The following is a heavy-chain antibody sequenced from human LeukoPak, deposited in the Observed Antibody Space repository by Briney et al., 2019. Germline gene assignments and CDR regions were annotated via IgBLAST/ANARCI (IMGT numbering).Heavy chain of an antibody. CDR2: IYYSGST. CDR1: GGSISSYY. D-gene: IGHD3-10*01. V-gene: IGHV4-59*12. CDR3: ARDGENPHYDY. J-gene: IGHJ4*02. Sequence: PSETLSLTCTVSGGSISSYYWSWIRQPPGKGLEWIGYIYYSGSTNYNPSLKSRVTISVDTSKNQFSLKLSSVTAADTAVYYCARDGENPHYDYWGQGTLVTVSS.